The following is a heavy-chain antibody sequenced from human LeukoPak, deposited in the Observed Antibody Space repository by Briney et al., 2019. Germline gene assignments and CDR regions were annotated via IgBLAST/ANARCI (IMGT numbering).Heavy chain of an antibody. J-gene: IGHJ5*02. CDR1: GGTFSSYA. D-gene: IGHD2-15*01. Sequence: SVKVSCKASGGTFSSYAISWVRQAPGQGLEWMGGIIPIFGTANYAQKFQGRVTITTDESTSTAYMELSSLRSEDTAVYYCARDRSGGSWFDPWGQGALVTVSS. V-gene: IGHV1-69*05. CDR3: ARDRSGGSWFDP. CDR2: IIPIFGTA.